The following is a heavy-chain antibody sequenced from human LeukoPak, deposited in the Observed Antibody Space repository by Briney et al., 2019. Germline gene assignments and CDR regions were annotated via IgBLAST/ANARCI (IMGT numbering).Heavy chain of an antibody. CDR2: IIPLLGIT. CDR3: ARARSRITFGGIRHAFDI. Sequence: GASVKVSCKASGDTSGSYAINWGRQAPGQGLEWVARIIPLLGITNRAQNLQGRVTVNADTSTNTVYLELTRLSPDDTAVYYCARARSRITFGGIRHAFDIWGQETLVTVSS. J-gene: IGHJ3*02. V-gene: IGHV1-69*04. D-gene: IGHD3-16*01. CDR1: GDTSGSYA.